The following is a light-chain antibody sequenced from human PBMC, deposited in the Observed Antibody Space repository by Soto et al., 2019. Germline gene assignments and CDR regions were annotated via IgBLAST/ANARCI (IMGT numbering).Light chain of an antibody. CDR3: CSYAGGNTWVV. CDR1: SSDVGGYNY. V-gene: IGLV2-14*01. J-gene: IGLJ2*01. Sequence: QSALTQPASVSGSPGQSITISCTGTSSDVGGYNYVSWYQQHPGKAPKLMIYDVSNRPSGVSNRFSGSKSGNTASLTISGLQAEDEADYYCCSYAGGNTWVVFGGGTKVTVL. CDR2: DVS.